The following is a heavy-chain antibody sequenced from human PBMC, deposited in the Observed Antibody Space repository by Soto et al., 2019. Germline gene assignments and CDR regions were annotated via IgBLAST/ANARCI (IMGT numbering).Heavy chain of an antibody. CDR3: TTGCLGETICGSYYYYGMDV. Sequence: EVQLVESGGGLVKPGGSLRLSCAASGFTFSNAWMNWVRQAPGKGLEWVGRIKSKTDGGTTDYAAPVKGRFTISRDDSKNTLYLQMNSLKTEDTAVYYCTTGCLGETICGSYYYYGMDVWGQGTTVTVSS. J-gene: IGHJ6*02. D-gene: IGHD3-10*01. CDR2: IKSKTDGGTT. V-gene: IGHV3-15*07. CDR1: GFTFSNAW.